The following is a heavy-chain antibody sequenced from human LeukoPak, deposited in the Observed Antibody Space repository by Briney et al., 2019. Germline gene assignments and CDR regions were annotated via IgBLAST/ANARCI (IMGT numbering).Heavy chain of an antibody. Sequence: GGSLRLSCAASGFTFSTYRMNWVRQAPGKGLEWLSYISSGSNTIFYADSVKGRFTISRDNAKNSLFLQVNSLRDEDTAVYYCPRGSYYAPYYFDYWGQGTLVTVSS. CDR1: GFTFSTYR. CDR3: PRGSYYAPYYFDY. V-gene: IGHV3-48*02. D-gene: IGHD1-26*01. J-gene: IGHJ4*02. CDR2: ISSGSNTI.